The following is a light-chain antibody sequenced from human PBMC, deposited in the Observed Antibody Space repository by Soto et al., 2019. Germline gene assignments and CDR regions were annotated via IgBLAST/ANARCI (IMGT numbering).Light chain of an antibody. CDR3: TSYAGSNSVV. J-gene: IGLJ2*01. CDR2: EVS. V-gene: IGLV2-8*01. CDR1: SSDVGGYNF. Sequence: QSVLTQPPSASGSPGQSVTISCTGTSSDVGGYNFVSWYRQHPGKAPKLMISEVSKRPSGVPDRFSGSKSGNTASLTVSGLQPEDEADYYCTSYAGSNSVVFGGWIQLTVL.